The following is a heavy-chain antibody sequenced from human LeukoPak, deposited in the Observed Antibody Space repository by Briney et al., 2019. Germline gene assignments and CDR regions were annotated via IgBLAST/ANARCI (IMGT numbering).Heavy chain of an antibody. CDR1: GFTFDDYG. Sequence: GGSLRLSCAASGFTFDDYGTSWVRQAPGKGLEWVSGVNWNGRSTGYADSVKGRFTISRDNAKNSLYLQMNSLRAEDTALYYCARGHGSGSYEAIDYWGQGTLVTVSS. V-gene: IGHV3-20*04. J-gene: IGHJ4*02. CDR3: ARGHGSGSYEAIDY. CDR2: VNWNGRST. D-gene: IGHD3-10*01.